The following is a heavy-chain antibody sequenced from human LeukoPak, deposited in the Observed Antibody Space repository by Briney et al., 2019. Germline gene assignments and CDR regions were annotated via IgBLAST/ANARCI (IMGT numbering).Heavy chain of an antibody. V-gene: IGHV1-2*06. CDR2: INPYSGDT. J-gene: IGHJ4*02. CDR1: GYTFTGYH. Sequence: ASVKVSCKASGYTFTGYHIHWVRQAPRQGLEWMGRINPYSGDTNFAQKFQGRVTMTRDKSITTAYMDLSSLTPDDTAVYFCARDQGSLTRSWYTGYWGQGTQVSLSS. D-gene: IGHD6-13*01. CDR3: ARDQGSLTRSWYTGY.